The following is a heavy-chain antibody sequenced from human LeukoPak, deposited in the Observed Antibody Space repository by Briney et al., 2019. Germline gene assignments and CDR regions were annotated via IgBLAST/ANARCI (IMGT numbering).Heavy chain of an antibody. Sequence: RSGGSLRLSCAASGFTFSSYAMSWVRQAPGKGLEWVSAISGSGGSTYYADSVKGRFTISRDNSKNTLYLQMNSLRAEDTAVYYCAKAGYSSSWYGLDYWGQGTLVTVSS. J-gene: IGHJ4*02. D-gene: IGHD6-13*01. CDR2: ISGSGGST. CDR1: GFTFSSYA. V-gene: IGHV3-23*01. CDR3: AKAGYSSSWYGLDY.